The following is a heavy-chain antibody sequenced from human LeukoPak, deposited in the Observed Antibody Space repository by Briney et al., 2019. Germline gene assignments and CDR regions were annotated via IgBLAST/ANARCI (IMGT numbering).Heavy chain of an antibody. J-gene: IGHJ4*02. D-gene: IGHD6-13*01. CDR1: GGSISSGDYY. CDR2: IYYSGST. Sequence: PSQALSLTCTVSGGSISSGDYYWSWIRQPPGKGLEWIGYIYYSGSTYYNPSLKSRVTISVDTSKNQFSLKLSSVTAADTAVYYCARDRGSSSWYYFDYWGQGTMVTVRS. CDR3: ARDRGSSSWYYFDY. V-gene: IGHV4-30-4*01.